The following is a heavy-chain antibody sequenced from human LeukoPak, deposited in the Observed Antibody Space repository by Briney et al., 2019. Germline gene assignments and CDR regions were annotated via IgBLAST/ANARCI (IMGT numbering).Heavy chain of an antibody. Sequence: KPGGSLRLSCAASGFTFSSYAMNWVRQAPGKGLEWISSISSSSRYIYYADSVKGRFTISRDNAQNSVYLQMNSLRAEDTAVYFCAGGSSTNSYYFDYWGQGTLVTVSS. CDR2: ISSSSRYI. CDR1: GFTFSSYA. D-gene: IGHD2-2*01. V-gene: IGHV3-21*01. CDR3: AGGSSTNSYYFDY. J-gene: IGHJ4*02.